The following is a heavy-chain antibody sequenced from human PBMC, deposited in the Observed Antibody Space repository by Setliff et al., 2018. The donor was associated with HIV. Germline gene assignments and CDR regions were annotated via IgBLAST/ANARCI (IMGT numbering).Heavy chain of an antibody. D-gene: IGHD3-22*01. J-gene: IGHJ5*02. V-gene: IGHV4-39*01. CDR1: GGSISNSRYY. CDR3: ASRVYYYDSSGYLREEGFDP. Sequence: PSETLSLTCTVSGGSISNSRYYWGWIRQPPGKGLEWIGSIYYSGSTYYNPSLKSRVTISVDTSKNQFSLKLSSVTAADAAVYYCASRVYYYDSSGYLREEGFDPWGQGTLVTVSS. CDR2: IYYSGST.